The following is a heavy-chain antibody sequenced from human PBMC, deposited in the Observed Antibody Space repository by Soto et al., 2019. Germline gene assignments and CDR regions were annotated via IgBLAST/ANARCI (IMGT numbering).Heavy chain of an antibody. V-gene: IGHV4-31*02. J-gene: IGHJ3*02. CDR1: GGSISSGGYY. CDR2: IYYSGST. Sequence: KTSETLSLTCTVSGGSISSGGYYWSWIRQHPGKGLEWVGYIYYSGSTYYNPSLKSRVTISVDTSKNQFSLKLSSVTAADTAVYYCARDREWLAEQNAFDIWGQGTMVTVSS. CDR3: ARDREWLAEQNAFDI. D-gene: IGHD6-19*01.